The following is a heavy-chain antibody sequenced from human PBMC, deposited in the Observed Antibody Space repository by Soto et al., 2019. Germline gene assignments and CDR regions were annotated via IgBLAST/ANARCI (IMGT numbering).Heavy chain of an antibody. J-gene: IGHJ4*02. D-gene: IGHD6-13*01. Sequence: QVQLQESGPGLVKPSQTLSLICTVSGGSINSGGYYWNWIRQHPGKGLEWIGYIFYSGSTYYNPFPRSRVTISADTSENQFSLNLSSVTAADTAVYFWARGYRQSGYSSSWVFDYWGQGTLVNVSS. V-gene: IGHV4-31*03. CDR1: GGSINSGGYY. CDR3: ARGYRQSGYSSSWVFDY. CDR2: IFYSGST.